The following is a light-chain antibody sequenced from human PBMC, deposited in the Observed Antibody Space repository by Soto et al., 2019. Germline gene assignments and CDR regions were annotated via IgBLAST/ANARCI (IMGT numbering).Light chain of an antibody. Sequence: EIVMTQSPATLSVSPGERVTLSCRASQSVRSNLAWYQQKPGQVPRVLIYGASTRAIGIPDRFSGSGSGTELTLTIRSLQSEDFAVYYCQHYNTLWGFGGGTKVEIK. J-gene: IGKJ4*01. CDR1: QSVRSN. CDR2: GAS. CDR3: QHYNTLWG. V-gene: IGKV3-15*01.